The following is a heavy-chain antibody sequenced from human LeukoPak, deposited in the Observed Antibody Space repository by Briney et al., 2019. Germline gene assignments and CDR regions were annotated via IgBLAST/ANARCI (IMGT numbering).Heavy chain of an antibody. Sequence: GGSLRLSCAASGFSFSTYAMHWVRQVPAKGLEGVAVLSSDGSKKFYVDSVKGRFTISRDNSKNTLSLQMNSLTAEDTAVYYCARDYYSSSGSIYNWFDPWGQGTLVTVSS. J-gene: IGHJ5*02. D-gene: IGHD3-10*01. CDR1: GFSFSTYA. CDR3: ARDYYSSSGSIYNWFDP. V-gene: IGHV3-30*04. CDR2: LSSDGSKK.